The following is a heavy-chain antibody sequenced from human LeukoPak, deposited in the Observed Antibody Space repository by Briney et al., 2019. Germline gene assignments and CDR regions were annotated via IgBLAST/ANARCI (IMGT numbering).Heavy chain of an antibody. D-gene: IGHD5-18*01. CDR1: GFTFSSYE. J-gene: IGHJ4*02. CDR3: AKDSIQGDTALDY. V-gene: IGHV3-30*02. Sequence: PGGSLRLSCAASGFTFSSYEMNWVRQAPGKGLEWVAFTRFDGSIKYYADSVKGRFTISRDNSKNTLYLQMSSLRAEDTAVFYCAKDSIQGDTALDYWGQGTPVTVSS. CDR2: TRFDGSIK.